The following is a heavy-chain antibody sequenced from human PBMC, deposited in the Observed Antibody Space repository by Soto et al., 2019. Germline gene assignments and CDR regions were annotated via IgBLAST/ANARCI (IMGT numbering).Heavy chain of an antibody. Sequence: SETLSLTCTVSGGSISSGDYYWSWIRQPPGKGLEWIGYIYYSGSTYYNPSLKSRVTISVDTSKNQFSLKLSSVTAADTAVYYCARGDTMVLGVTVDYWGPGTLVTVS. CDR2: IYYSGST. D-gene: IGHD3-10*01. V-gene: IGHV4-30-4*01. CDR3: ARGDTMVLGVTVDY. J-gene: IGHJ4*02. CDR1: GGSISSGDYY.